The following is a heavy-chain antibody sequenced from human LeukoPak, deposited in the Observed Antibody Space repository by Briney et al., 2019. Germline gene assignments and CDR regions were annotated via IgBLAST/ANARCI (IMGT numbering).Heavy chain of an antibody. CDR1: GFTFSSYA. D-gene: IGHD3-22*01. Sequence: GGSLRLSCAASGFTFSSYAMHWVRQAPGKGLEWVAVISYDGSNKYYADSVKGRFTISRDNSKNTLYLQMNSLRAEDTAVYYCAREPTQDSSGYATDAFDIWGQGTMVTVSS. V-gene: IGHV3-30*04. CDR2: ISYDGSNK. J-gene: IGHJ3*02. CDR3: AREPTQDSSGYATDAFDI.